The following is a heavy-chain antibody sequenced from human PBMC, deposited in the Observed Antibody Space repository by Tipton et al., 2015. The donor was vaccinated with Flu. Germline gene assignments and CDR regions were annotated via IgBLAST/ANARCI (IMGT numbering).Heavy chain of an antibody. J-gene: IGHJ2*01. CDR1: GFIFNSYA. D-gene: IGHD3-3*01. CDR3: ARAVHRGFVEWLLGDWYFDL. V-gene: IGHV3-30-3*01. CDR2: ISYDGSNK. Sequence: SLRLSCAASGFIFNSYAMHWVRQAPGKGLEWVAVISYDGSNKYYADSVKGRFTISRDSSKNTLYLQMNSLRAEDTAVYYCARAVHRGFVEWLLGDWYFDLWGRGTLITVSS.